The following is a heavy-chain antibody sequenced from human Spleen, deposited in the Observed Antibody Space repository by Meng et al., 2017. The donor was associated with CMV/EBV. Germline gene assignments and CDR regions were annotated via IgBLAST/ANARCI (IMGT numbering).Heavy chain of an antibody. J-gene: IGHJ4*02. CDR3: ARGGGFAVKIDF. CDR1: GGSITSHY. D-gene: IGHD3-3*01. V-gene: IGHV4-59*11. Sequence: SETLSLTCTVSGGSITSHYWSWIRQPPGKGLEWIGYIYYSGSTNYNPSLKRRVTISVDTSKTQFSLKLTSVTAADTAVYYCARGGGFAVKIDFWGQGALVTVSS. CDR2: IYYSGST.